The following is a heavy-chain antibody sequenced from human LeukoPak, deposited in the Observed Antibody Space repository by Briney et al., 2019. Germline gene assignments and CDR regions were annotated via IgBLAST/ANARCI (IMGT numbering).Heavy chain of an antibody. V-gene: IGHV4-59*08. CDR2: IYYSGST. CDR3: ARQGGGNRNGMDV. Sequence: ASETLSLTCTVSGGSISSYYWTWIRQPPGKGLEWIGYIYYSGSTNYNPSLKSRVTISVDTSKNQFSLKLSSVTAADTAVYYCARQGGGNRNGMDVWGQGTTVTVFS. J-gene: IGHJ6*02. CDR1: GGSISSYY. D-gene: IGHD4-23*01.